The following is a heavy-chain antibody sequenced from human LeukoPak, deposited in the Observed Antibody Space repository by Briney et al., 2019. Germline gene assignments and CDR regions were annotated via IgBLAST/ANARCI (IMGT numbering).Heavy chain of an antibody. D-gene: IGHD5-24*01. V-gene: IGHV4-38-2*02. CDR2: IYHSGST. J-gene: IGHJ6*03. CDR3: ERDASGYNFEDSYYMDV. CDR1: GHSISSPYY. Sequence: SETLSPTCTVSGHSISSPYYWGWIRQSPGKGLEWIGSIYHSGSTYYNPSLKSRVTISVDTSKNQFSLKLSSVTAADTAVYYCERDASGYNFEDSYYMDVWGKGTTVTVSS.